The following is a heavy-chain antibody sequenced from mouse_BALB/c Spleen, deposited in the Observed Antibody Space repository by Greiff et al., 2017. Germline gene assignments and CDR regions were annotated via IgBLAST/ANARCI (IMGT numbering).Heavy chain of an antibody. V-gene: IGHV2-2*02. CDR3: ARDYGNYASWFAY. Sequence: QVQLKESGPGLVAPSQSLSITCTVSGFSLTSYGVHWVRQSPGKGLEWLGVIWSGGSTDYNAAFISRLSISKDNSKSQVFFKMNSLQANDTAIYYCARDYGNYASWFAYWGQGTLVTVSA. CDR1: GFSLTSYG. J-gene: IGHJ3*01. D-gene: IGHD2-1*01. CDR2: IWSGGST.